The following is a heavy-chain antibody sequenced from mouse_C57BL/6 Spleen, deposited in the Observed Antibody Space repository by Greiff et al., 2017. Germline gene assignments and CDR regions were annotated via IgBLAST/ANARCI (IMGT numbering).Heavy chain of an antibody. CDR3: RRYNFDYLFAY. Sequence: QVQLQQSGAELVRPGASVKLSCKASGFTFTDYEMHWVKQTPVHGLEWIGAIDPETGGTAYNQKFKGKAIMTADKSSSTAYMELLSLTSADSAVYYCRRYNFDYLFAYWGQGTLVTVSA. D-gene: IGHD2-4*01. CDR2: IDPETGGT. V-gene: IGHV1-15*01. J-gene: IGHJ3*01. CDR1: GFTFTDYE.